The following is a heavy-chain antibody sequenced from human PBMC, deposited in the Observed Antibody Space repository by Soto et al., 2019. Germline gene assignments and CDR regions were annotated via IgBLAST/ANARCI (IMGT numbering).Heavy chain of an antibody. CDR1: GGSVSSGSYY. CDR2: IYYSGST. D-gene: IGHD6-19*01. J-gene: IGHJ4*02. Sequence: QVQLQESGPGLVKPSETLSLTCTVSGGSVSSGSYYWSWIRQPPGKGLEWIGYIYYSGSTNYNPSLKSRVTISVDTSKNQYSLKLSSVTAAATAVYYCARGSGWYPYWGQGTLVTVSS. V-gene: IGHV4-61*01. CDR3: ARGSGWYPY.